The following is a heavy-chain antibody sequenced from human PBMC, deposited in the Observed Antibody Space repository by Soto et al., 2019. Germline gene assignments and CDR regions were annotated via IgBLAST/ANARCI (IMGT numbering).Heavy chain of an antibody. CDR3: GSDSHGVDLGY. V-gene: IGHV3-11*01. D-gene: IGHD4-17*01. CDR2: ISRSGSVI. CDR1: GFSFSDYY. J-gene: IGHJ4*02. Sequence: PGGSLRLSCAASGFSFSDYYMGWIRQAPGKGLEWVSYISRSGSVIYYADSVKGRFTISRDDAKNSLYLQMNSLRAEDTAVYYCGSDSHGVDLGYWGQGTLVTVSS.